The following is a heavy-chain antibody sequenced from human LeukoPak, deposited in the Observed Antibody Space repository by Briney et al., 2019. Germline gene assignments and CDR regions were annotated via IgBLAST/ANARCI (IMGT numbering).Heavy chain of an antibody. Sequence: SETLSLTCTVSGYSISSGYYWGWIRQPPGKGLEWIGSIYHSGSTNYNPSLKSRVTISVDTSKNQFSLKLSSVTAADTAVYYCARDYKTVDAFDIWGQGTMVTVSS. D-gene: IGHD3-10*01. CDR3: ARDYKTVDAFDI. J-gene: IGHJ3*02. CDR1: GYSISSGYY. V-gene: IGHV4-38-2*02. CDR2: IYHSGST.